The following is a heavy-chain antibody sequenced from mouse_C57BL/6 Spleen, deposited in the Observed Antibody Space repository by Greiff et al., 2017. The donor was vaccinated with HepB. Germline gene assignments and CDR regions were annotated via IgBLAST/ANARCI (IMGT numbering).Heavy chain of an antibody. CDR1: GYTFTSYW. CDR2: IYPGSGST. V-gene: IGHV1-55*01. J-gene: IGHJ4*01. Sequence: QVQLQQPGAELVKPGASVKMSCKASGYTFTSYWITWVKQRPGQGLEWIGDIYPGSGSTNYNEKFKSKATLTVETSSSTAYMQLSSLTSEDSAVYYCATYYDYDGYYAMDYWGQGTSVTVSS. D-gene: IGHD2-4*01. CDR3: ATYYDYDGYYAMDY.